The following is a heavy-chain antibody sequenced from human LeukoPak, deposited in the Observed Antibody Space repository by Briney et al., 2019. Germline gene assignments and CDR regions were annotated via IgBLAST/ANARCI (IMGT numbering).Heavy chain of an antibody. CDR1: GYTFTSYY. CDR3: ARDRSDYGGNSGAFDI. D-gene: IGHD4-23*01. Sequence: ASVKVSCKASGYTFTSYYMHWVRHAHGPGHEWMGIINPSGGSTSYAQKFQGRVTMTRDTSTSTVYMELSSLRSEDTAVYYCARDRSDYGGNSGAFDIWGQGTMVTVSS. J-gene: IGHJ3*02. V-gene: IGHV1-46*01. CDR2: INPSGGST.